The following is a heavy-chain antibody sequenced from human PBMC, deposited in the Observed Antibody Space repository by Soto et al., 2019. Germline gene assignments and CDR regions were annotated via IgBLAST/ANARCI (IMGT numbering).Heavy chain of an antibody. V-gene: IGHV3-7*03. Sequence: GGSLRLSCAASGFTFGYYWMSWVRQAPGKGLEWLATIKWDASEKKYVDSVRGRFTISRDNSKNTIFLHMDSLRAEDTAVYYCAKDRNYPRDQFHYWGQGTLVTVSS. CDR1: GFTFGYYW. J-gene: IGHJ4*02. CDR3: AKDRNYPRDQFHY. CDR2: IKWDASEK. D-gene: IGHD1-7*01.